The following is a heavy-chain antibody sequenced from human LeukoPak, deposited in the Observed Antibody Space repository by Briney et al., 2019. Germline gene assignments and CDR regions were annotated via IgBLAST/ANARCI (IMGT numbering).Heavy chain of an antibody. CDR2: VFYLGIT. V-gene: IGHV4-39*01. CDR1: GGSINISPTY. D-gene: IGHD5/OR15-5a*01. Sequence: PDTPSHTRALSGGSINISPTYWGWVRQSPGKGLEWIGSVFYLGITYYNPSLKNRVTISVDTSKNQFSLMLTSVTAADTAVYYCVRREVLAVYSLFHLWRQGTLVTVSS. J-gene: IGHJ5*02. CDR3: VRREVLAVYSLFHL.